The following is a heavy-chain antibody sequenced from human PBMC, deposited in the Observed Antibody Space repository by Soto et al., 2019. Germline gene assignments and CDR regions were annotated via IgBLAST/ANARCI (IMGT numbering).Heavy chain of an antibody. Sequence: QVQLVQSGAEVKKPGSSVKVSCKASGGTFSSYAISWVRQAPGQGLEWMGGIIPIFGTANYAQKFQGRVTITAEESTSTANMELSSLRSEDTAVYYCASALESSGWFLWYFDYWGQGTLVTVSS. CDR2: IIPIFGTA. D-gene: IGHD6-19*01. CDR1: GGTFSSYA. J-gene: IGHJ4*02. CDR3: ASALESSGWFLWYFDY. V-gene: IGHV1-69*01.